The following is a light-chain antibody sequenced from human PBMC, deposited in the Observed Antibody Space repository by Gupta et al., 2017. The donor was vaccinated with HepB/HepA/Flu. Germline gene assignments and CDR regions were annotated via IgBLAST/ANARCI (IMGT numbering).Light chain of an antibody. Sequence: QPALTQPPSASGSPGPSVTISCTGPSSDVGGYNVVSYYQHHPGKPHILIYYEVKRRPAGLPGRSAASKAGPAAFLTVAVLQAEEEADYYGDSDASINSWVFGGGTKLTVL. J-gene: IGLJ3*02. CDR2: EVK. CDR1: SSDVGGYNV. V-gene: IGLV2-8*01. CDR3: DSDASINSWV.